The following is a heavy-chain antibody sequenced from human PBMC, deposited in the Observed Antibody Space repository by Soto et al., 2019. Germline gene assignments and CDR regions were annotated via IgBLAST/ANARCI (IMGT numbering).Heavy chain of an antibody. D-gene: IGHD6-13*01. J-gene: IGHJ3*02. CDR1: GYTFTNYG. CDR3: ARDLLYSSRSTVRFDI. Sequence: QVRLVQSGTEVEKPGASVKVSCKASGYTFTNYGISWVRQAPGQGLEWLAWINTYNGHTNYAQKLQGRVTLTTDTSTSTAYMELRSLRSDDTAVYYCARDLLYSSRSTVRFDIWGQGTMVTVSS. CDR2: INTYNGHT. V-gene: IGHV1-18*01.